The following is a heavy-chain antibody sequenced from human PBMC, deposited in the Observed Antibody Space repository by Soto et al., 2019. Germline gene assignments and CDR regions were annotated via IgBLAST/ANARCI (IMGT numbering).Heavy chain of an antibody. Sequence: QVQLMQSGAEVKKPGSSVKVSCKASGGTFSSDVISWVRQVPGQGLEWLGGISPIFGTANYAQKFQGRVTITADESTSTAYMDLSSLRSDDTAVYYCARELVTVTTLGYFDYWGQGTLVNVSS. CDR3: ARELVTVTTLGYFDY. CDR1: GGTFSSDV. V-gene: IGHV1-69*01. J-gene: IGHJ4*02. CDR2: ISPIFGTA. D-gene: IGHD4-17*01.